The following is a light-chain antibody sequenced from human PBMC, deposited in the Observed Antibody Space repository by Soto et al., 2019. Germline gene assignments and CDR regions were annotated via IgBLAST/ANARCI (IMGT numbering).Light chain of an antibody. J-gene: IGKJ1*01. CDR3: QQSYSTLWT. CDR1: QSVSSY. Sequence: EIVLRRAPANLSLSPGERANLSCRASQSVSSYLAWYQQKPGQAPRLLIYGASTRAAGIPDRFSGSGSGTDFTLTISSLQPEDFATYYCQQSYSTLWTFGQGTKVDIK. CDR2: GAS. V-gene: IGKV3-11*01.